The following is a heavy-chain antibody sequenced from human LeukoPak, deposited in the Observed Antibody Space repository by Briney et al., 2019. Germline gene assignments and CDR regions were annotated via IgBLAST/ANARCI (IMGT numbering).Heavy chain of an antibody. CDR3: ARGRYSGTTYYFDY. Sequence: GGSLRLSCGASGFTFSSYWMSWVRQAPGKGLEWVANIKQDGSEKYYVDSVKGRFTISRDNAKNSLYLQMNSLRAEDTAVYYCARGRYSGTTYYFDYWGQGTLVTVSS. CDR2: IKQDGSEK. D-gene: IGHD5-12*01. CDR1: GFTFSSYW. V-gene: IGHV3-7*01. J-gene: IGHJ4*02.